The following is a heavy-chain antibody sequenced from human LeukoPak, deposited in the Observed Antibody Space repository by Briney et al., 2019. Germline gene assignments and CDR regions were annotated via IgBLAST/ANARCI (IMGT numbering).Heavy chain of an antibody. CDR1: GYTFTSYG. D-gene: IGHD1-26*01. CDR2: FDPEDGET. CDR3: ATTGGSPQYYFDY. Sequence: ASVKVSCKASGYTFTSYGISWVRQAPGQGLEWMGGFDPEDGETIYAQKFQGRVTMTEDTSTDTAYMELSSLRSEDTAVYYCATTGGSPQYYFDYWGQGTLVTVSS. V-gene: IGHV1-24*01. J-gene: IGHJ4*02.